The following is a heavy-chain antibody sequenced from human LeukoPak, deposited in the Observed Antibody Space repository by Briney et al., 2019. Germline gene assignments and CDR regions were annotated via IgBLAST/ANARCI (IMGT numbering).Heavy chain of an antibody. J-gene: IGHJ5*02. D-gene: IGHD3-3*01. CDR1: GGTFSSHS. V-gene: IGHV1-69*06. CDR3: ARSEEGFLEWICDDA. Sequence: ASVKVSCKTSGGTFSSHSISWVRQAPRQGLEWMGGIIPMFETTTYAQKFQGRLTITADKSTSTAYMELSRLRSDDTAVYYCARSEEGFLEWICDDAWGQGTRVTVSS. CDR2: IIPMFETT.